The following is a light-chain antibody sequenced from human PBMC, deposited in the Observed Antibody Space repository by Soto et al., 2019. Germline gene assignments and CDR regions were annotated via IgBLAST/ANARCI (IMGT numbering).Light chain of an antibody. V-gene: IGKV3-20*01. CDR3: QQHGGSPRVS. CDR2: GAS. J-gene: IGKJ4*01. Sequence: EIVLTQSPGALSLSPGERATLSCRASQTVSDNYLAWYQQKPGQAPRLLIYGASTRATGIPDRFSGSGSGKDFTLTSIRLEPEDFAVYYCQQHGGSPRVSFGGGTKVEIK. CDR1: QTVSDNY.